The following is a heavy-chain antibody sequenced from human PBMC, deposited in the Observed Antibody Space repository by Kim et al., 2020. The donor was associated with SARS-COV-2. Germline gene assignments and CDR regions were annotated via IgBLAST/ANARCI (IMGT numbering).Heavy chain of an antibody. D-gene: IGHD6-13*01. J-gene: IGHJ4*02. Sequence: ASVKVSCKASGYTFTSYYMHWVRQAPGQGLARMGIINPSGGSTSYAQKFQGRVTMTRDTATNAVYMELSSLRSEDTAVYYCARLCTYSSSWYYFDYWGQGTRDTVS. CDR2: INPSGGST. V-gene: IGHV1-46*01. CDR1: GYTFTSYY. CDR3: ARLCTYSSSWYYFDY.